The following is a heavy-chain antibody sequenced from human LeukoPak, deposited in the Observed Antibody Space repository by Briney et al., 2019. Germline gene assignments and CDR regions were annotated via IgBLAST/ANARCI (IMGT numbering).Heavy chain of an antibody. CDR1: GFTFSSYG. CDR3: AKDMSCSSISCPLDY. J-gene: IGHJ4*02. V-gene: IGHV3-30*18. CDR2: ISYDGSNK. Sequence: GRYLRLYYAAAGFTFSSYGMHWVRQAPGKGLEWVAVISYDGSNKNYADSVKGRFTISRDNSKNTLYLQMNSLRAEDTAAYYCAKDMSCSSISCPLDYWGQGTLVTVSS. D-gene: IGHD2-2*01.